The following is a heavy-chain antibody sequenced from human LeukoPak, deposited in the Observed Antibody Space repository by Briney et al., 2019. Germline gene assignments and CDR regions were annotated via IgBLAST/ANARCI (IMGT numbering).Heavy chain of an antibody. V-gene: IGHV3-21*01. CDR2: ISSNTSYI. J-gene: IGHJ4*02. CDR3: ARDRNYDFWSGYSF. D-gene: IGHD3-3*01. Sequence: GGSLRLSCAASGFTFSSYNMNWVRQAPGKGLEWVSSISSNTSYIYYADSVKGRFTISRDNAKNSLYLQMNRLRAEDTAVYYCARDRNYDFWSGYSFWGQGILVTVSS. CDR1: GFTFSSYN.